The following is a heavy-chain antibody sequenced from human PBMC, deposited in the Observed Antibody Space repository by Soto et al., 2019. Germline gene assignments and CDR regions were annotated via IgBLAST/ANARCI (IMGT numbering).Heavy chain of an antibody. CDR3: ARAQGDYSNYYYYFGMDV. V-gene: IGHV1-69*13. CDR1: GGTLSRYG. J-gene: IGHJ6*02. D-gene: IGHD4-4*01. CDR2: IIPIFGTA. Sequence: SVKVSCKATGGTLSRYGIRWVREAQGQGIEWMGGIIPIFGTANYAQKFQGRVTITADESTSTAYMELSSLRSEDTAVYYCARAQGDYSNYYYYFGMDVWGQGTTVTVSS.